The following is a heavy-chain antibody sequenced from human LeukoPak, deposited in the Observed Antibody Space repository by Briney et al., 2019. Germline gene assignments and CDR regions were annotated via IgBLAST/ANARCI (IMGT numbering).Heavy chain of an antibody. J-gene: IGHJ5*02. CDR2: IIPIFGTA. D-gene: IGHD2-2*01. Sequence: SVKVSCKASGGTFSSYAISWVRQAPGQGLEWMGGIIPIFGTANYAQKFQGRVTITTDESTSTAYMELSSLRSEGTAVYYRAVVVVPAAPNWFDPWGQGTLVTVSS. CDR1: GGTFSSYA. CDR3: AVVVVPAAPNWFDP. V-gene: IGHV1-69*05.